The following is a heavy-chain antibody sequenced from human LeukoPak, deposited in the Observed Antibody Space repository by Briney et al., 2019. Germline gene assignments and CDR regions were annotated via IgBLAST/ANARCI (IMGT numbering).Heavy chain of an antibody. CDR1: GGTFSSYA. Sequence: ASVKVSCKASGGTFSSYAISWVRQAPGQGLEWMGGIIPIFGTANYAQKFQGRVTITADESTSTAYMELSSLRSEDTAVYYCARAVVPAATNDAFDTWGQGTMVTVSS. CDR3: ARAVVPAATNDAFDT. J-gene: IGHJ3*02. D-gene: IGHD2-2*01. V-gene: IGHV1-69*13. CDR2: IIPIFGTA.